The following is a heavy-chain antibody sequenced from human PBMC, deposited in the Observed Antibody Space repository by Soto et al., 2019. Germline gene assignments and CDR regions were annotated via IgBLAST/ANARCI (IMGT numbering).Heavy chain of an antibody. Sequence: SETLSLTCTVSGGSISNSSYLWGWIRQPPGKGLQWIGSVSYSGSTYYNPSLKSRVTISADTSKTQSSLRLSSVTAADMAVYYCSRIAVSGPITGFDYWGQGALVTVSS. D-gene: IGHD6-19*01. V-gene: IGHV4-39*01. J-gene: IGHJ4*02. CDR3: SRIAVSGPITGFDY. CDR1: GGSISNSSYL. CDR2: VSYSGST.